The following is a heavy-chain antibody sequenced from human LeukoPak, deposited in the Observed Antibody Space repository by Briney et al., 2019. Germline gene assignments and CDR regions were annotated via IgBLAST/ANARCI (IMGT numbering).Heavy chain of an antibody. CDR3: ARDQASAAGTGQINYYYYYMDV. D-gene: IGHD6-13*01. V-gene: IGHV3-7*01. J-gene: IGHJ6*03. Sequence: PGGSLRLSCEASGFTFSTYSMNWVRQAPGKGLEWVANIKQDGSEKYYVDSVKGRFTISRDNAKNSLYLQMNSLRAEDTAVYYCARDQASAAGTGQINYYYYYMDVWGKGTTVTVSS. CDR1: GFTFSTYS. CDR2: IKQDGSEK.